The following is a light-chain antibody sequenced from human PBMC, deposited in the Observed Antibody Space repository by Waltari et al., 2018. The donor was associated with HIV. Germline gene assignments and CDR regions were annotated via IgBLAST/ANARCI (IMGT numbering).Light chain of an antibody. V-gene: IGKV3-15*01. CDR2: GAS. Sequence: EIEMTQSPATLSVSPGDRATLSCRASQSVGSNLAWYQQKFGQAPRLLMYGASSRATGIPDRFSGSGSGTDFTLTISSLQAEDVAVYYCQQYYSLPLTFGPGTKVDLK. CDR1: QSVGSN. J-gene: IGKJ3*01. CDR3: QQYYSLPLT.